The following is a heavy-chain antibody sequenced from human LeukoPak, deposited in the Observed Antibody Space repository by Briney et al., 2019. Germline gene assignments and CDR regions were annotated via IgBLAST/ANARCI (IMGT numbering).Heavy chain of an antibody. V-gene: IGHV4-34*01. CDR2: INHSGST. CDR1: GGSFSGYY. Sequence: SETLSLTCAVYGGSFSGYYWSWIRQPPGKGLEWIGEINHSGSTNYNPSLKSRVTISVDTSKNQFSLKLSSVSAADTAVYYCARGRRSSWYRDWFDHWGQGTLVTVSS. J-gene: IGHJ5*02. D-gene: IGHD6-13*01. CDR3: ARGRRSSWYRDWFDH.